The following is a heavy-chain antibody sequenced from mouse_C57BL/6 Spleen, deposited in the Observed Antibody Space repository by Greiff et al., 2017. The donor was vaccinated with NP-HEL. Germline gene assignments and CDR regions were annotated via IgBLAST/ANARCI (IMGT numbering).Heavy chain of an antibody. V-gene: IGHV1-75*01. J-gene: IGHJ2*01. D-gene: IGHD1-1*01. Sequence: SGPELVKPGASVKISCKASGYTFTDYYINWVKQRPGQGLEWIGWIFPGSGSTYYNEKFKGKATLTVDKASSTAYMLLSSLTSEDSAVYFCARGGTTVVARGYCDYWGQGTTLTVSS. CDR1: GYTFTDYY. CDR2: IFPGSGST. CDR3: ARGGTTVVARGYCDY.